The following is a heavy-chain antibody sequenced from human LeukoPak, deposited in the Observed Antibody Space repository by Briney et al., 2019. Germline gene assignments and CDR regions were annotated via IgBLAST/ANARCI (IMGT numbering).Heavy chain of an antibody. CDR2: IYHSGST. Sequence: PSGTLSLTCAVSGGSIGSTNWWSWVRQSPGKGLEWIGEIYHSGSTNYNPSLKSRVTISVDKSKNQFSLKLTSVTAADTAVYYCARVAPYGVVRGYFDYWGQGTLVTVSS. V-gene: IGHV4-4*02. J-gene: IGHJ4*02. CDR1: GGSIGSTNW. CDR3: ARVAPYGVVRGYFDY. D-gene: IGHD4-23*01.